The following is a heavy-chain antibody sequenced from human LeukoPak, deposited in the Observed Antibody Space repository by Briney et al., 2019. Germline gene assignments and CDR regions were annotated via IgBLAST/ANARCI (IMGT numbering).Heavy chain of an antibody. D-gene: IGHD6-13*01. J-gene: IGHJ6*03. CDR3: ARDSTRVLAAADYYYYYYMDV. V-gene: IGHV1-18*01. CDR1: GYTFTSYG. CDR2: ISAYNGNT. Sequence: ASVKVSCKASGYTFTSYGISWVRQAPGQGLEWMGWISAYNGNTNYAQKLQGRVTITKDTSTSTAYMELRSLRSDDTAVYYCARDSTRVLAAADYYYYYYMDVWGKGTTVTVSS.